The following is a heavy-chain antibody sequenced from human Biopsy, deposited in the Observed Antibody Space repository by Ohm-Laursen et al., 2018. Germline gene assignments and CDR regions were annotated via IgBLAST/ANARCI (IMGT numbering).Heavy chain of an antibody. J-gene: IGHJ4*02. Sequence: GASVKVSCKVPEGTFSNYGVNWVRQAPGQGLEWLGGNIPILGTGNYAQKFQDRVTVAADTSTSTATMELRSLRSDDTAVYYCAGTRSSGFVPQTPRLFDYWGPGTLVTVSS. CDR1: EGTFSNYG. D-gene: IGHD6-25*01. CDR2: NIPILGTG. CDR3: AGTRSSGFVPQTPRLFDY. V-gene: IGHV1-69*06.